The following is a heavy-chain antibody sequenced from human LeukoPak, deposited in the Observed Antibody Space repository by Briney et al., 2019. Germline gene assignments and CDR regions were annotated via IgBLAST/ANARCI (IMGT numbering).Heavy chain of an antibody. D-gene: IGHD4-17*01. V-gene: IGHV4-30-4*01. Sequence: PSETLSLTCTVSGGSISGADYYWSWIRQPPGKGLEWIGYLYYSGNTYFNPSPKSRITISLDTSKNQFSLKLRSVTVADTAVYFCARSAAVTPAIFDFWGQGTLATVSS. CDR2: LYYSGNT. J-gene: IGHJ4*02. CDR1: GGSISGADYY. CDR3: ARSAAVTPAIFDF.